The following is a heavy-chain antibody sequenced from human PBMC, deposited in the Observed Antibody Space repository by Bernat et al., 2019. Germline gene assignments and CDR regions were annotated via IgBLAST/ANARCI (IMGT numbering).Heavy chain of an antibody. Sequence: EVQLVESGGGLVKPGGSLRLSCAASGFTFSNAWMSWVRQAPGKGLEWVGRIKSKTDGGTTDYAAPMKGRFTISRDDSKNTLYLQMNSLKTEDTAVYYCTTDSVGAMSPFDYWGQGTLVTVSS. CDR1: GFTFSNAW. D-gene: IGHD1-26*01. V-gene: IGHV3-15*01. CDR2: IKSKTDGGTT. J-gene: IGHJ4*02. CDR3: TTDSVGAMSPFDY.